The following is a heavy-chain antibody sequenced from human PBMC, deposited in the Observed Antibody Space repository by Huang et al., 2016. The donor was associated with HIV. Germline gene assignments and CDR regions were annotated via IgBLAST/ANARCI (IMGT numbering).Heavy chain of an antibody. Sequence: QVRLDQWGAGLLKPSETLTLTCAVYGDSLSGFFWSWIRQSPGRGREWIGDITQSGRTNYNPSLKSRVTIAIDTSKKQFSLKLKSVTADDTSTYYCARGRGTSWSFFDTWGQGSFVTVSS. CDR2: ITQSGRT. V-gene: IGHV4-34*01. J-gene: IGHJ5*02. D-gene: IGHD2-2*01. CDR3: ARGRGTSWSFFDT. CDR1: GDSLSGFF.